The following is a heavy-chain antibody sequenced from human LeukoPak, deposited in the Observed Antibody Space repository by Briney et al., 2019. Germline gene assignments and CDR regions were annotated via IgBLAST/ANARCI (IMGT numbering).Heavy chain of an antibody. CDR3: AKTTTGYSSGRYPGWPVDY. CDR1: GFTFSSYA. D-gene: IGHD6-19*01. V-gene: IGHV3-23*01. J-gene: IGHJ4*02. Sequence: GGSLRLSCAASGFTFSSYAVSWVRQAPGRGRAWVSAISGSGGGTYYADSVQGRFTISRDNSKNTLYLQMNSLSTEDTAVYYCAKTTTGYSSGRYPGWPVDYWGQGTLVTVSS. CDR2: ISGSGGGT.